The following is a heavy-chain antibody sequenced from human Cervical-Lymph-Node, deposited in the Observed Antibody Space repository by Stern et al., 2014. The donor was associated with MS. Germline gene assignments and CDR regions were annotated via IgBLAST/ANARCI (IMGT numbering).Heavy chain of an antibody. Sequence: DQLVESGTEVKKPGASVLVSCKASGYTFTTYGITWVRQAPGQGLEWMGWISADSGNTKYAQEFQDRVTMTRDTTTGTAYMEVRSLRSEDTAVYYCARDKMHAFDYWGQGTQVTVPS. V-gene: IGHV1-18*01. CDR2: ISADSGNT. D-gene: IGHD2-8*01. J-gene: IGHJ4*02. CDR3: ARDKMHAFDY. CDR1: GYTFTTYG.